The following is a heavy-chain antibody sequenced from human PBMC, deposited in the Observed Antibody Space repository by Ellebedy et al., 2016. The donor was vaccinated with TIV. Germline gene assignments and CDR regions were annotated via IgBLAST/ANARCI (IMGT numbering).Heavy chain of an antibody. J-gene: IGHJ4*02. Sequence: MPSETLSLTCTVSGGSISSYYWSWIRQPPGKGLEWIGYIYYSGSTNYNPSLKSRVTISVDTSKNQFSLKLSSVTAADTAVYYCARAGVLAAAPSNFDYWGQGTLVTVSS. D-gene: IGHD6-13*01. CDR3: ARAGVLAAAPSNFDY. V-gene: IGHV4-59*01. CDR2: IYYSGST. CDR1: GGSISSYY.